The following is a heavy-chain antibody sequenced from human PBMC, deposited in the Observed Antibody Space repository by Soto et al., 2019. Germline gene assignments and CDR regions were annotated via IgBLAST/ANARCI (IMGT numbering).Heavy chain of an antibody. CDR3: AKDRGDNAGYPAFDI. CDR2: IRGSGGAT. CDR1: GFTLSSYD. D-gene: IGHD3-9*01. V-gene: IGHV3-23*01. Sequence: EVQLLESGGGLVQPGGSLRLSCAASGFTLSSYDMGWVRQAPGKALEWISLIRGSGGATFYADSVEGRLTSSRDISKNTLYLQMNSLRAEDSAVYYCAKDRGDNAGYPAFDIWGQGTMVTVSS. J-gene: IGHJ3*02.